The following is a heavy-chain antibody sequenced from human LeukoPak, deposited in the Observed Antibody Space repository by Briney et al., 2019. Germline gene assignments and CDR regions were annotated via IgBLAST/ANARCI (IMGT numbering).Heavy chain of an antibody. D-gene: IGHD3-3*01. V-gene: IGHV4-59*01. J-gene: IGHJ6*02. Sequence: PSETLSLTCTVSGGSISSYYWSWIRQPPGKGLEWIGYIYYSGSTNYNPSLKSRVTISVDTSKNQFSLKLSSVTAADTAVYYCASGRAYDFWSGYYPTTNYYYGMDVWGQGTTVTVSS. CDR2: IYYSGST. CDR1: GGSISSYY. CDR3: ASGRAYDFWSGYYPTTNYYYGMDV.